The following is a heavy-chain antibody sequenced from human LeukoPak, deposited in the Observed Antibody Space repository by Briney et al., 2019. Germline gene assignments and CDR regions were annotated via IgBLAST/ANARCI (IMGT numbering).Heavy chain of an antibody. J-gene: IGHJ4*02. Sequence: GGSLRLSCAASGFTFSSYLMSWVRQAPGKGLEWVANIKQDGSEKYYVDSVKGRFTISRDNAKNSLYLQMNSLRAEDTAVYYCARDFGYRGLDYWGQGTLVTVSS. CDR3: ARDFGYRGLDY. CDR2: IKQDGSEK. V-gene: IGHV3-7*01. D-gene: IGHD5-18*01. CDR1: GFTFSSYL.